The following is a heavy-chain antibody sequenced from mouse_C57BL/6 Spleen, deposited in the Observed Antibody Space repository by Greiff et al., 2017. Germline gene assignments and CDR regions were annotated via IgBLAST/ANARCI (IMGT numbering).Heavy chain of an antibody. CDR1: GYTFTSYW. Sequence: QVQLQQPGAELVKPGASVKLSCKASGYTFTSYWMHWVKQRPGQGLEWIGMIHPNSGSTNYNEKFRSKATLTVDKSSSTAYMQLSSLTSEDSAVYYCARDGSSYEDYWGQGTTLTVSS. CDR2: IHPNSGST. CDR3: ARDGSSYEDY. D-gene: IGHD1-1*01. J-gene: IGHJ2*01. V-gene: IGHV1-64*01.